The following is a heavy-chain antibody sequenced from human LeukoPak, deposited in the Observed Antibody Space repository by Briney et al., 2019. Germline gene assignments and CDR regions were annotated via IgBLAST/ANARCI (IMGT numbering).Heavy chain of an antibody. CDR3: ARQNSGGAFDI. V-gene: IGHV4-28*05. J-gene: IGHJ3*02. CDR1: GGSISSSNW. CDR2: IYYSGSI. D-gene: IGHD1-7*01. Sequence: SGTLSLTCAVSGGSISSSNWWSWVRQPPGKGLEWIGYIYYSGSIYYNPSLKSRVTMSVDTSKNQFSLKLSSVTAVDTAVYYCARQNSGGAFDIWGQGTMVTVSS.